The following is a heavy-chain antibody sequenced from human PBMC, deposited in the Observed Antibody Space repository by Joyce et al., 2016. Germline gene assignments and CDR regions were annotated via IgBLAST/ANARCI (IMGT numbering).Heavy chain of an antibody. Sequence: EVQLVESGGGLVQPGGSLRLSCAASGFSFSGYWIHWVRQAPGKGGGGVSRINTDGSSTRFADSVKGRFTISRDNAKNTLYLQMNSLRAEDTAVYYCVRGISARPGGPNWFDPWGQGTLVTVSS. D-gene: IGHD6-6*01. CDR3: VRGISARPGGPNWFDP. CDR1: GFSFSGYW. CDR2: INTDGSST. V-gene: IGHV3-74*01. J-gene: IGHJ5*02.